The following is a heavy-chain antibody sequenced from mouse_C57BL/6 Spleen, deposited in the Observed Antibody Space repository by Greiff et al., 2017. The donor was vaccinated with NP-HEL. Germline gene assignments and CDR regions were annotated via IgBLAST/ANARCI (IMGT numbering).Heavy chain of an antibody. CDR2: IDPSDSYT. CDR1: GYTFTSYW. Sequence: QVQLQQPEAELVKPGASVKLSCKASGYTFTSYWMQWVKQRPGQGLEWIGEIDPSDSYTNYNQKFKGKATLTVDTSSSTAYMQLSSLTSEDSAVYYCAIWGGFTTVVAPYFDYWGQGTTLTVSS. CDR3: AIWGGFTTVVAPYFDY. V-gene: IGHV1-50*01. J-gene: IGHJ2*01. D-gene: IGHD1-1*01.